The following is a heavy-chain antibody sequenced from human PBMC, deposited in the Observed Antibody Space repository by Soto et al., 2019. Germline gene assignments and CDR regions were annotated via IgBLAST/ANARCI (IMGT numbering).Heavy chain of an antibody. D-gene: IGHD3-22*01. Sequence: PSETLSLTCTVSCASVNTAYWSWIRRPPGKRLEYIGFIYNGGSPNYNPSLESRVTISPDTSKNQFSLKLSSVTAADTAVYYCARDSWANYYDGSGHDAFDIWGQGTMVT. J-gene: IGHJ3*02. CDR3: ARDSWANYYDGSGHDAFDI. CDR2: IYNGGSP. V-gene: IGHV4-59*02. CDR1: CASVNTAY.